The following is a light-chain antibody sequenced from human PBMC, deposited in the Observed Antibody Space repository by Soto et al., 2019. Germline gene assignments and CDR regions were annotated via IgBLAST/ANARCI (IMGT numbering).Light chain of an antibody. CDR2: DAS. V-gene: IGKV3-20*01. J-gene: IGKJ1*01. CDR3: QQYGSSPWT. Sequence: IGITQYPATLARVPGGSPALXCRASQSISGKLAWYQHRPGQAPRLLIYDASIRATGIPARFSGSGSGTDFTLTISRLEPEDFAVYYCQQYGSSPWTFGQGTKVDI. CDR1: QSISGK.